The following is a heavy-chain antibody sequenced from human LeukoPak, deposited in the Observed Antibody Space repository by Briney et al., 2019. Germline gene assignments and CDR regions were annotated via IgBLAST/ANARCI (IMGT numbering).Heavy chain of an antibody. CDR1: GGSFSGYY. CDR3: ARDHYYDSSGVGKNFDY. D-gene: IGHD3-22*01. V-gene: IGHV4-34*01. J-gene: IGHJ4*02. CDR2: VNHSGST. Sequence: SETLSLTCAAYGGSFSGYYWSWIRQPPGKGLEWIGEVNHSGSTNYNPSLKSRVTISVDTSKNQFSLKLSSVTAADTAVYYCARDHYYDSSGVGKNFDYWGQGTLVTVSS.